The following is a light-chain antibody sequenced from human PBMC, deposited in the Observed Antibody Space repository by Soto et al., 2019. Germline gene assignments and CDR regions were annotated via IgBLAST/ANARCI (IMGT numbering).Light chain of an antibody. CDR2: GNS. J-gene: IGLJ2*01. V-gene: IGLV1-40*01. CDR3: QSYDSSLSVVV. CDR1: SSNIGAGYD. Sequence: QYVLTQPPSVSGAPGQRVTISCTGSSSNIGAGYDVHGYQQLPGTAPKLLIYGNSNRPSGVPDRFSGSKSGTSASLAITGRQAEDKADDYCQSYDSSLSVVVFGGGTKLTVL.